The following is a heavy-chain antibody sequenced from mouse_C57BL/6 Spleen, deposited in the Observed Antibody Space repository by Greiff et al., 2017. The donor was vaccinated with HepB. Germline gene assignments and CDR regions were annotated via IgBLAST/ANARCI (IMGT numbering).Heavy chain of an antibody. V-gene: IGHV1-63*01. CDR2: IYPGGGYT. Sequence: QVQLKQSGAELVRPGTSVKMSCKASGYTFTNYWIGWAKQRPGHGLEWIGDIYPGGGYTNYNEKFKGKATLTADKSSSTAYMQFSSLTSEDSAIYYCARSNDGYYGGFAYWGQGTLVTVSA. D-gene: IGHD2-3*01. CDR1: GYTFTNYW. CDR3: ARSNDGYYGGFAY. J-gene: IGHJ3*01.